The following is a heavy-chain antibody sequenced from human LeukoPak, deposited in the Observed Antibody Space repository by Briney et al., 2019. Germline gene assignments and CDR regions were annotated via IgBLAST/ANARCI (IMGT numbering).Heavy chain of an antibody. J-gene: IGHJ5*02. CDR3: ADFGELYWFDP. Sequence: PWGSLRLSCAASGFTFKIYGMHWVRQAPGKGLDWVAFIEKDGSNKYYADSVKGRFTVSRDNSKNRLYLKMNSLRAEDTAVYYCADFGELYWFDPWGQGTLVTVSS. CDR2: IEKDGSNK. CDR1: GFTFKIYG. D-gene: IGHD3-10*01. V-gene: IGHV3-30*02.